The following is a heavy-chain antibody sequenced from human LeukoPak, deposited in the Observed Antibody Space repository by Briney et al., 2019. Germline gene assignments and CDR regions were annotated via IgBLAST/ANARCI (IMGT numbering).Heavy chain of an antibody. CDR2: INLNSGGT. CDR3: ARSIYSGSYYDY. D-gene: IGHD1-26*01. Sequence: ASVKVSCKASGYTFTGYYMHWVRQAPGQGLEWMGRINLNSGGTNYAQKFQGRVTMTRDTSISTAYMELSRLRSDDTAVYYCARSIYSGSYYDYWGQGTLVTVSS. V-gene: IGHV1-2*06. J-gene: IGHJ4*02. CDR1: GYTFTGYY.